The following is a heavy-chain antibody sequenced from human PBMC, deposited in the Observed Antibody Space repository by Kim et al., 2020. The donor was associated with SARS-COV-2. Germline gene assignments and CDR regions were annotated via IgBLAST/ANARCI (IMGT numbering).Heavy chain of an antibody. CDR2: INPNSGGT. CDR3: ARGPQVVPAAIQYYYGMDV. J-gene: IGHJ6*02. D-gene: IGHD2-2*01. CDR1: GYTFTGYY. Sequence: ASVKVSCKASGYTFTGYYMHWVRQAPGQGLEWMGWINPNSGGTNYAQKFQGWVTMTRDTSISTAYMELSRLRSDDTAVYYCARGPQVVPAAIQYYYGMDVWGQGTTVTVSS. V-gene: IGHV1-2*04.